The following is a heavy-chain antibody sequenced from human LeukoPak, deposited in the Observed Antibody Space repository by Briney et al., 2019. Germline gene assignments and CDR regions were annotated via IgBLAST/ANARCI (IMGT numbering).Heavy chain of an antibody. CDR3: ATNADYSGDTCYRLFDS. CDR1: GGSISSYC. D-gene: IGHD2-21*02. Sequence: SGTLSLTCFVSGGSISSYCWSWIRQSPGKGLEWIGDICYSGGTNYNPSLKSRITISRDMSKSQLSLGLRSVSAADTAVYYCATNADYSGDTCYRLFDSWGQGTMVTVSS. V-gene: IGHV4-59*03. J-gene: IGHJ4*02. CDR2: ICYSGGT.